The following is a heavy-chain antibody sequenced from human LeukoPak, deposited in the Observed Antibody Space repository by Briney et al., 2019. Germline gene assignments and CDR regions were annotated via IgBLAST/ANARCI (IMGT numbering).Heavy chain of an antibody. CDR3: ARESYYYGSGSYYPYYYYYMDV. CDR1: GGSTSSYY. Sequence: PSETLSLTCTVSGGSTSSYYWSWIRQPAGKGLEWIGYIHYSGSTNYNPSLKSRVTISVDTSKNQFSLKLSSVTAADTAVYYCARESYYYGSGSYYPYYYYYMDVWGKGTTVTVSS. V-gene: IGHV4-59*12. D-gene: IGHD3-10*01. J-gene: IGHJ6*03. CDR2: IHYSGST.